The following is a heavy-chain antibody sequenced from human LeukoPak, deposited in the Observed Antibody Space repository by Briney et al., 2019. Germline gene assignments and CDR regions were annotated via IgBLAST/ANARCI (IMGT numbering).Heavy chain of an antibody. D-gene: IGHD6-6*01. CDR2: IYPGDSDT. Sequence: GESLKISCKGSGYSFTTSWIAWVRQMPGEGLEWMAIIYPGDSDTRYSPSFQGQVTISADKSISTAYLQWSSLKASDTAMYYCAGHTAARPYYYYYYMDVWGKGTTVTVSS. CDR3: AGHTAARPYYYYYYMDV. J-gene: IGHJ6*03. CDR1: GYSFTTSW. V-gene: IGHV5-51*01.